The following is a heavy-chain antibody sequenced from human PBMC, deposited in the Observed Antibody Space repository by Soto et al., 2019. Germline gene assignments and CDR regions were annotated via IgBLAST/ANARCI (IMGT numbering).Heavy chain of an antibody. CDR2: IIPIFGTA. J-gene: IGHJ4*02. D-gene: IGHD6-13*01. CDR1: GGTFSSYA. CDR3: ARWEYSSSWFDY. V-gene: IGHV1-69*13. Sequence: GASVKVSCKASGGTFSSYAISWVRQAPGQGLEWMGGIIPIFGTANYAQKFQGRVTITADESTSTAYMELSSLRSEDTAVYYCARWEYSSSWFDYWGQGTLVTVSS.